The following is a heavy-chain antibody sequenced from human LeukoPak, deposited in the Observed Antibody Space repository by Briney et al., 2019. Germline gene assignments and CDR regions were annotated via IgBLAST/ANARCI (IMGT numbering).Heavy chain of an antibody. CDR3: AKERSIAARTPFDY. J-gene: IGHJ4*02. CDR1: GYTFTSYG. V-gene: IGHV1-18*01. Sequence: ASVKVSCKASGYTFTSYGISWVRQAPGQGLEWMGWISAYNGNTNYAQKLQGRVTMTTDTSTSTAYMELRSLRSDDTAVYYCAKERSIAARTPFDYWGQGTLVTVSS. CDR2: ISAYNGNT. D-gene: IGHD6-6*01.